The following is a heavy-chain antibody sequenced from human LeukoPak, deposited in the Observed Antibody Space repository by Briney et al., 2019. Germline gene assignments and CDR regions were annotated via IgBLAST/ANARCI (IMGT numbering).Heavy chain of an antibody. D-gene: IGHD2-21*02. Sequence: SVKVSCKASGGTFSSYAISWVRQAPGQGLEWMGRIIPIFGTANYAQKFQGRVTITTDESTSTAYMELSSLRSEDTAVYYCASHYCGGDCYSSFDYWGQGTLVTVSS. V-gene: IGHV1-69*05. CDR2: IIPIFGTA. CDR1: GGTFSSYA. CDR3: ASHYCGGDCYSSFDY. J-gene: IGHJ4*02.